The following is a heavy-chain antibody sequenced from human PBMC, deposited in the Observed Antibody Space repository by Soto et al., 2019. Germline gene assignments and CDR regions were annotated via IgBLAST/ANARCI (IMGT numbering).Heavy chain of an antibody. Sequence: EVQLLESGGGLVQPGGSLRLSCAASEFSFGGYAISWVRLAPGKGLEWVSGISGSGSTAFYADSVRGRFTISRDNSKNPLYLQMNSLRAEDAAAYYCAKGARGSSPATVDVWGQGTAVTVSS. V-gene: IGHV3-23*01. J-gene: IGHJ6*02. CDR1: EFSFGGYA. CDR2: ISGSGSTA. D-gene: IGHD5-18*01. CDR3: AKGARGSSPATVDV.